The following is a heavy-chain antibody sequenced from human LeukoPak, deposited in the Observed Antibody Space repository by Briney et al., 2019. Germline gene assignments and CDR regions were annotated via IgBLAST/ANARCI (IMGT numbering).Heavy chain of an antibody. J-gene: IGHJ4*02. Sequence: PSETLSLTCTVSGGSISSGDYYWSWIHQPPGKGLEWIGYIYYSGSTYYNPSLKSRVTISVDTSKNQFSLKLSSVTAADTAVYYCARDIPEGGGYSYGYVDYWGQGTLVTVSS. CDR2: IYYSGST. D-gene: IGHD5-18*01. CDR1: GGSISSGDYY. CDR3: ARDIPEGGGYSYGYVDY. V-gene: IGHV4-30-4*08.